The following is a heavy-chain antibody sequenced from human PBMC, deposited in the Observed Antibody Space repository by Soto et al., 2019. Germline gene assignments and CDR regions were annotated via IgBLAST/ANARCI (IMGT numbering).Heavy chain of an antibody. D-gene: IGHD4-17*01. CDR3: ARGDYLFDY. CDR1: GFIFRTYW. CDR2: IKHAGSEK. Sequence: EVQLVESGGGLVQPGGSLRLSCAASGFIFRTYWMSWVRQAPGKGLEWVANIKHAGSEKYSVDSVKGRFTISRDNAKKALYLQMNSLRVEDTAVYYCARGDYLFDYRGQGTLVTVS. V-gene: IGHV3-7*01. J-gene: IGHJ4*02.